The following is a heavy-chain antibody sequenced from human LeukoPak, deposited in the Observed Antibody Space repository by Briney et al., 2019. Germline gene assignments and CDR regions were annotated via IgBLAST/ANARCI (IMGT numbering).Heavy chain of an antibody. CDR3: ARVVVGSAGIAAAGSNH. V-gene: IGHV1-18*01. J-gene: IGHJ5*02. CDR2: ISAYNGNT. CDR1: GYTFTSYG. Sequence: ASVTVSCKASGYTFTSYGISWVRQAPGQGLEWMGWISAYNGNTNYAQKLQGRVTMTTDTSTSTGYMELRSLRSDDTAVYYCARVVVGSAGIAAAGSNHWGQGTLVTVSS. D-gene: IGHD6-13*01.